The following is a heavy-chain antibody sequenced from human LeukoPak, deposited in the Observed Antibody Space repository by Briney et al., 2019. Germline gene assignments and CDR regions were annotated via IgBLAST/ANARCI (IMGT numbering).Heavy chain of an antibody. CDR1: GGSISTSSYY. J-gene: IGHJ2*01. CDR2: IYYSGNT. Sequence: PSETLSLTCTVSGGSISTSSYYWGWIRQPPGKGLEWIGSIYYSGNTYYNPSLKSRVTISVDTSKNQFSLKLSSVTAADTAVYYCAREGSSSWYRWYLDLWGRGTLVTVSS. V-gene: IGHV4-39*07. D-gene: IGHD6-13*01. CDR3: AREGSSSWYRWYLDL.